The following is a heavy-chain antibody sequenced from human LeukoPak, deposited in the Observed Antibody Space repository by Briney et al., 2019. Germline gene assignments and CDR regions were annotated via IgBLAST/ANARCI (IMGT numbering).Heavy chain of an antibody. V-gene: IGHV4-59*01. CDR3: ARDGLNDYGGNSFDY. D-gene: IGHD4-23*01. Sequence: PSETLSLTCTVSGGSISSYYWSWIRQAPGKGLEWIGYIYYSGSTNYNPSLKSRVTISVDTSKNQFSLKLSSVTAADTAVYYCARDGLNDYGGNSFDYWGQGTLVTVSS. J-gene: IGHJ4*02. CDR1: GGSISSYY. CDR2: IYYSGST.